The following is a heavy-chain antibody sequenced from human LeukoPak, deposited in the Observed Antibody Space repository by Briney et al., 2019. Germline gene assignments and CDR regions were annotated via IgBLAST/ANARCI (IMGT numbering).Heavy chain of an antibody. D-gene: IGHD1-26*01. V-gene: IGHV3-30*03. Sequence: GGSLRLSCAASGFTFSSYGMHWVRQAPGKGLEWVAVISYDGSNKYYADSVKGRFTISRDNSKNTLYLQMNSLRAEDTAVYYCARDANRVGATGASDIWGQGTMVTVSS. CDR1: GFTFSSYG. CDR3: ARDANRVGATGASDI. J-gene: IGHJ3*02. CDR2: ISYDGSNK.